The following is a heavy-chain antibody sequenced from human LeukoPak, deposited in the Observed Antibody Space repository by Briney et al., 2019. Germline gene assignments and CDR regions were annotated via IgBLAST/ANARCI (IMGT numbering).Heavy chain of an antibody. J-gene: IGHJ4*02. V-gene: IGHV1-2*02. CDR3: ASNYDQKVY. CDR2: INPKSGGT. CDR1: GYTFIGYY. Sequence: ASVKVSCKASGYTFIGYYMQWVRQAPGQGLEWMGWINPKSGGTNYAQKFQGRVTMTRDTSISTACMELSRLRSDDTAVYYCASNYDQKVYWGQGTLVTVSS. D-gene: IGHD3-16*01.